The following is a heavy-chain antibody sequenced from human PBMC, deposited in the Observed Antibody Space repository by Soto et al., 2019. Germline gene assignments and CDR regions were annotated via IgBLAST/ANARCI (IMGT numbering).Heavy chain of an antibody. V-gene: IGHV4-34*01. CDR2: INHSGST. D-gene: IGHD6-19*01. CDR3: ARGTLQWLVPYYYYYGMDV. J-gene: IGHJ6*02. CDR1: GGSFSGYY. Sequence: SETLSLTCAVYGGSFSGYYWSWIRQPPGKGLEWIGEINHSGSTNYNPSLKSRVTISVDTSKNQFSLKLSSVTAADTAVYYCARGTLQWLVPYYYYYGMDVWGQGTTVPVSS.